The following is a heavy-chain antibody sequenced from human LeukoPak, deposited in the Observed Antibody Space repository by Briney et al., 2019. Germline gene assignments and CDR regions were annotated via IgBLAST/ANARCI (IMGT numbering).Heavy chain of an antibody. CDR2: IDPNSGGT. D-gene: IGHD6-13*01. CDR1: GYTFTGYY. Sequence: ASVKVSCKASGYTFTGYYMHWMRQAPGQGLEWMGWIDPNSGGTNYAQKFQGRVTMTRDTSISTAYMELSRLRSDDTAVYYCARGLTYSSSWYGDYRGQGTLVTVSS. J-gene: IGHJ4*02. CDR3: ARGLTYSSSWYGDY. V-gene: IGHV1-2*02.